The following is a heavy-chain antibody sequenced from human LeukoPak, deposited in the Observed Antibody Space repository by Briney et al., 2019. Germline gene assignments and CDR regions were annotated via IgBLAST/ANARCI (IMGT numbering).Heavy chain of an antibody. CDR2: IYHSGST. V-gene: IGHV4-38-2*01. D-gene: IGHD2-2*01. Sequence: SQTLSPTWAMAGYSVRSGYYWAWIRQPPGKGVEWIGSIYHSGSTYYNPILKSRVTISVARSNNQFSLKLSSVTAADTAVYYCARHPDVPAALKIYYYYFMDVWGKGTTVTV. CDR3: ARHPDVPAALKIYYYYFMDV. CDR1: GYSVRSGYY. J-gene: IGHJ6*03.